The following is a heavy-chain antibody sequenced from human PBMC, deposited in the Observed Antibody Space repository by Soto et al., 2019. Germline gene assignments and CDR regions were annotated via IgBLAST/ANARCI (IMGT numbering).Heavy chain of an antibody. CDR2: IWYDGSNK. V-gene: IGHV3-33*01. Sequence: PGGSLRLSCAASGFTFSSYGMHWVRQAPGKGLEWVAVIWYDGSNKYYADSVKGRFTISRDNSKNTLYLQMNSLRAEDTAVYYCARESGDIVVVPAAMPYYYGMDVWGQGTTVTAP. J-gene: IGHJ6*02. D-gene: IGHD2-2*01. CDR1: GFTFSSYG. CDR3: ARESGDIVVVPAAMPYYYGMDV.